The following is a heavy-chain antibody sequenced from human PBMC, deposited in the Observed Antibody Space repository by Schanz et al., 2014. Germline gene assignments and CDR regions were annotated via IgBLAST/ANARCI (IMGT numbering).Heavy chain of an antibody. J-gene: IGHJ4*02. V-gene: IGHV3-23*04. D-gene: IGHD5-18*01. CDR3: AKDAENTAMITDYFDY. Sequence: EVQLVESGGGVVQPGRSLRLSCAASGFTFSTHAMHWVRQAPGKGLEWVSAISGGGGNTYYAGAVRGRFTISRDNSKTTVYLQMNSLRAEDTAVYYCAKDAENTAMITDYFDYWGQGTLVTVSS. CDR2: ISGGGGNT. CDR1: GFTFSTHA.